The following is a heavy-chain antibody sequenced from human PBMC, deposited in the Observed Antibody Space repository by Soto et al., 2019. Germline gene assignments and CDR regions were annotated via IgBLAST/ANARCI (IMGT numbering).Heavy chain of an antibody. J-gene: IGHJ4*02. CDR2: ITGTDGTT. Sequence: GESLILSCAASGFTFSSYGMSWVRQAPGKGLEWVSAITGTDGTTYYADSVKGRFTISRDNSKNTLYLLMNSLRAEDTAVYYCAIGTAVGRYSVLASWAKGTQVT. CDR1: GFTFSSYG. D-gene: IGHD6-19*01. CDR3: AIGTAVGRYSVLAS. V-gene: IGHV3-23*01.